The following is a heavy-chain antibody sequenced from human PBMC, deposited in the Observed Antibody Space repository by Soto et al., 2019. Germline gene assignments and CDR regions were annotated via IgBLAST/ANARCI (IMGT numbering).Heavy chain of an antibody. J-gene: IGHJ4*02. V-gene: IGHV1-69*13. D-gene: IGHD6-6*01. CDR2: IIPIFGTA. CDR1: GGTFSSYA. Sequence: EASVKVSCKXSGGTFSSYAISWVRQAPGQGLEWMGGIIPIFGTANYAQKFQGRVTITADESTSTAYMELSSLRSEDTAVYYCARDRDGGYSSSSGPFDYWGQGTLVTVSS. CDR3: ARDRDGGYSSSSGPFDY.